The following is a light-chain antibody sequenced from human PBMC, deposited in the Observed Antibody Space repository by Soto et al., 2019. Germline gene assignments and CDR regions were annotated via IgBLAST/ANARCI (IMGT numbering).Light chain of an antibody. CDR2: FAT. CDR1: QTVSNN. CDR3: QQYNEWPLT. Sequence: ERVMTQSPATLSVSPGEKATLSCRASQTVSNNLAWYQQKAGQAPRLLIYFATTRATGIPARFSGSGSGTEFTLTISPLQSEDFAVYYCQQYNEWPLTFGGGTKVETK. V-gene: IGKV3-15*01. J-gene: IGKJ4*01.